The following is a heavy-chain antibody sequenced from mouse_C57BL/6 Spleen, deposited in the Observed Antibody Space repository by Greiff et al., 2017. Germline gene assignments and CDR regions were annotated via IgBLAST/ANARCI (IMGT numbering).Heavy chain of an antibody. CDR2: IDPSDSYT. J-gene: IGHJ1*03. D-gene: IGHD1-1*01. Sequence: QVQLQQPGAELVMPGASVKLSCKASGYTFTSYWMHWVKQRPGQGLEWIGEIDPSDSYTNYNQKFKGKSTLTVDKSSSTAYMQLSSLTSEDSAVYYCARRLYGSSPVDGGTGTTVTVSS. CDR1: GYTFTSYW. CDR3: ARRLYGSSPVD. V-gene: IGHV1-69*01.